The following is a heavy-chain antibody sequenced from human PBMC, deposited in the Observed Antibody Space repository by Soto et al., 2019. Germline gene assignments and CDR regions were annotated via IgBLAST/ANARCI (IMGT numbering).Heavy chain of an antibody. CDR3: ARQLRGGRSYYHYGMDG. CDR2: IDPSDSYT. D-gene: IGHD2-15*01. CDR1: GYSFTSYW. J-gene: IGHJ6*02. V-gene: IGHV5-10-1*01. Sequence: PGAALKISCKGSGYSFTSYWISGVRQMPGKGLEWVGRIDPSDSYTNYSPSFQGHVTISADKSISTAYLQWSSLKASDTARYYCARQLRGGRSYYHYGMDGWGQGTTVTGSS.